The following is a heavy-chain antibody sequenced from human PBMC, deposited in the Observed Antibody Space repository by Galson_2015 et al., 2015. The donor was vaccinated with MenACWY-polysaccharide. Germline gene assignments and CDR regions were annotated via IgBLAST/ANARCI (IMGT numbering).Heavy chain of an antibody. D-gene: IGHD3-10*01. V-gene: IGHV3-53*01. CDR1: GFTVSGNY. J-gene: IGHJ5*02. CDR3: VGDRGAPSSHWFDH. Sequence: SLRLSCAASGFTVSGNYMAWVRQAPGKGLEWVSVIYSGGSTYYADSVKGRFTISRDNSKNTLYLQMNSLRAEDTAVYYCVGDRGAPSSHWFDHWGQGTLVTVSS. CDR2: IYSGGST.